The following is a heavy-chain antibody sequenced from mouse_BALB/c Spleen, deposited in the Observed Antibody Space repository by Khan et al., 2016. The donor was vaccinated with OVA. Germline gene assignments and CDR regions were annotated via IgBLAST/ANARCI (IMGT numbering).Heavy chain of an antibody. Sequence: QVQLKQSGAELARPGASVKMSCKASGYTFTSYTIHWIKKRPGQGLEWIGYINPSNGYTNYNQKFKDKATLTTDKSSTTAYLQLSSLTSDDSAVYNCVRDGAYHRNDGWFAYGGRETLETVSA. CDR2: INPSNGYT. D-gene: IGHD2-14*01. J-gene: IGHJ3*01. CDR1: GYTFTSYT. CDR3: VRDGAYHRNDGWFAY. V-gene: IGHV1-4*01.